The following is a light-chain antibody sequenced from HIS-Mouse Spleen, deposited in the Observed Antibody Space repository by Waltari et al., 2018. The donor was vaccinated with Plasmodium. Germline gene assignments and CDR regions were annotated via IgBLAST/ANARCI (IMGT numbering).Light chain of an antibody. CDR2: DAS. CDR3: QQRSNWMYT. Sequence: EIVLTQSPATLSLSPGERATLSSRASQSVSSYLAWYQQHPGQAPRLPIYDASNRATGIPARFSGSGSGTDFTLTISSLEPEDFAVYYCQQRSNWMYTFGQGTKLEIK. CDR1: QSVSSY. V-gene: IGKV3-11*01. J-gene: IGKJ2*01.